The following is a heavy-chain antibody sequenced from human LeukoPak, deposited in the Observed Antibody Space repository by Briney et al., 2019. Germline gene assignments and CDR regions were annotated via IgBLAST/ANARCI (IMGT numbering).Heavy chain of an antibody. CDR1: GYTFTKYA. J-gene: IGHJ5*02. CDR2: INTNTGNP. CDR3: ARVSSSWPNNWWVDP. D-gene: IGHD6-13*01. Sequence: ASVKVSCKTSGYTFTKYAVNWVRQAPGQGLEWMGWINTNTGNPTYAQGFTGRFVFSLDTSVSTAYLQISSLKAEDTAVYYCARVSSSWPNNWWVDPWGQGTLVTVSS. V-gene: IGHV7-4-1*02.